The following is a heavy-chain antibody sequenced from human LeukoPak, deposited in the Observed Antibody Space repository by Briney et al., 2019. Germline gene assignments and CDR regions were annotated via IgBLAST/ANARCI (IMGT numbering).Heavy chain of an antibody. V-gene: IGHV3-20*04. CDR1: GFTFDVYG. CDR3: ARVKSGSGWYDAFDI. D-gene: IGHD6-19*01. J-gene: IGHJ3*02. CDR2: INWNGGST. Sequence: GGSLRLSCAASGFTFDVYGMSWVRQAPGKGLEWVSGINWNGGSTGYADSVKGRFTISRDNAKNSLYLQMNSLRAEDTALYYCARVKSGSGWYDAFDIWGQGTTVTVSS.